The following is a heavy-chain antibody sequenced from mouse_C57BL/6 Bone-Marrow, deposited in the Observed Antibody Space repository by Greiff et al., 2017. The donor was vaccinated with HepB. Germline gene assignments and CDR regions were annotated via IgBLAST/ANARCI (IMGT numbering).Heavy chain of an antibody. CDR1: GYSITSGYY. Sequence: EVQRVESGPGLVKPSQSLSLTCSVTGYSITSGYYWNWLRQFPGNKLEWMGYISYDGSNNYNPSLKNRISITRDTSKNQFFLKLNSVTTEDTATYYCAITTVVATDYWGQGTSVTVSS. D-gene: IGHD1-1*01. V-gene: IGHV3-6*01. CDR2: ISYDGSN. J-gene: IGHJ4*01. CDR3: AITTVVATDY.